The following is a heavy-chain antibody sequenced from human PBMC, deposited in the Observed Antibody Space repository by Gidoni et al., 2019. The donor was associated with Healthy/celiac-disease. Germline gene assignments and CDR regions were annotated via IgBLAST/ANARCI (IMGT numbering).Heavy chain of an antibody. D-gene: IGHD6-19*01. CDR3: ARGRDLFIAVAGAAYFDY. J-gene: IGHJ4*02. CDR2: INHSGST. Sequence: QVQLQQWGAGLLKPSETLSLPCAVYGGSFSGYYWSWIRPPPGKGLEWIGEINHSGSTNYNPSLKSRVTISVDTSKNQFSLKLSSVTAADTAVYYCARGRDLFIAVAGAAYFDYWGQGTLVTVSS. V-gene: IGHV4-34*01. CDR1: GGSFSGYY.